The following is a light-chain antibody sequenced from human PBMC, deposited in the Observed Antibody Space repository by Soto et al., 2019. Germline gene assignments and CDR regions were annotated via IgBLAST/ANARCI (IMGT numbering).Light chain of an antibody. CDR3: SSFTSSSTLRGV. Sequence: QSALTQPASVSGSPGQSITISCTGSSSDVGGSNFVSWFQHHPGKAPKLMIFDVSNRPSGVSNRFSGSQSGNTASLTISGLQAEDEAYYYSSSFTSSSTLRGVFGGGTKLTLL. V-gene: IGLV2-14*03. CDR2: DVS. J-gene: IGLJ2*01. CDR1: SSDVGGSNF.